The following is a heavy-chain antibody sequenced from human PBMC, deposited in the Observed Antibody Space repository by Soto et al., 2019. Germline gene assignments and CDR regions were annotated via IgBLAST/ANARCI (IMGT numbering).Heavy chain of an antibody. CDR1: GFTFSSYA. Sequence: GGSLRLSCAASGFTFSSYAMNWVRQAPGKGLEWVSAISGSGDNTYYADSVKGRFTISRDNSKNTLYLQVNSLRAEDTAVYYCAKALTYSYYMDVWGKGTTVTVS. J-gene: IGHJ6*03. CDR3: AKALTYSYYMDV. CDR2: ISGSGDNT. V-gene: IGHV3-23*01.